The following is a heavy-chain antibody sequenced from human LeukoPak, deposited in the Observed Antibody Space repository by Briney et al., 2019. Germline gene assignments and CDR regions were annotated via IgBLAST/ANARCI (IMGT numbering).Heavy chain of an antibody. CDR1: GFTFSSYA. CDR2: ISYDGSNK. D-gene: IGHD2-8*01. J-gene: IGHJ3*02. CDR3: ARNGVDSTYDI. Sequence: PGRSLRLSCAASGFTFSSYAMHWVRQAPGKGLEWVAVISYDGSNKYYADSVKGRFTISRDNPKNTLYLQMNSLRAEDTAVYYCARNGVDSTYDIWGQGTVVTVSS. V-gene: IGHV3-30-3*01.